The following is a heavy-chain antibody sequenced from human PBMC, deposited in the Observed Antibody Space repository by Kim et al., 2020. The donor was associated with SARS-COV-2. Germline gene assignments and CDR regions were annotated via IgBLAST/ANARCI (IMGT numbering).Heavy chain of an antibody. D-gene: IGHD2-15*01. J-gene: IGHJ6*01. CDR1: GFTFSSYA. Sequence: GGSLRLSCAASGFTFSSYAMHWVRQAPGKGLEWVAVISYDGSNKYYADSVKGRFTISRDNSKNTLYLQMNSLRAEDTAVYYCARDVVVVVAATSTYYYY. V-gene: IGHV3-30*04. CDR3: ARDVVVVVAATSTYYYY. CDR2: ISYDGSNK.